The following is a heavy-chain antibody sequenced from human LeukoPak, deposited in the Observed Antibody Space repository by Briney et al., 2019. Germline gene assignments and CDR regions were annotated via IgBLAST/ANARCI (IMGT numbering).Heavy chain of an antibody. CDR3: ARAPGGYYDILTGYYIFLAFDY. CDR1: GGSFSGYY. D-gene: IGHD3-9*01. J-gene: IGHJ4*02. CDR2: IYTSGST. V-gene: IGHV4-59*10. Sequence: SETLSLTCAAYGGSFSGYYWSWIRQPAGKGLEWIGRIYTSGSTNYNPSLKSRVTISVDTSKNQFSLKLSSVTAADTAVYYCARAPGGYYDILTGYYIFLAFDYWGQGTLVTVSS.